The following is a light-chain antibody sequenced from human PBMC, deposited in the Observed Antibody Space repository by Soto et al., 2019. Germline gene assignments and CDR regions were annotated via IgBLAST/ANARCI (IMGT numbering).Light chain of an antibody. J-gene: IGLJ2*01. CDR3: QIWDTGIRV. CDR2: LNSDGSH. Sequence: QLVLTQSPSASASLGASVKLTCTLSSGHSNYVIAWHQQQPEKGPRYLMKLNSDGSHSKGDGIPDRFSGSSSGAERYLTISSLQSEDEADYYCQIWDTGIRVFGGGTKLTVL. V-gene: IGLV4-69*01. CDR1: SGHSNYV.